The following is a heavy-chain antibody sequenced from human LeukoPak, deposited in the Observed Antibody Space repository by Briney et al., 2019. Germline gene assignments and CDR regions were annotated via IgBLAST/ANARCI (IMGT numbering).Heavy chain of an antibody. D-gene: IGHD1-20*01. Sequence: SETLSLTCTVSGGSVSSGAYYWGWIRQPPGKGLEWIGYIYYSGNTYYNPSLNSRVTISLDTSKDQFSLKLTSVTAADTAVYYCARDLNCLDYWGQGTLVTVSS. CDR3: ARDLNCLDY. CDR2: IYYSGNT. CDR1: GGSVSSGAYY. V-gene: IGHV4-30-4*01. J-gene: IGHJ4*02.